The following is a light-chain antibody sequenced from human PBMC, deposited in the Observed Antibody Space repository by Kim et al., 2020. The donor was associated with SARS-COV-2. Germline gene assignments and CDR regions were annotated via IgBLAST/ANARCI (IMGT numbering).Light chain of an antibody. CDR3: QQYYSTPPS. Sequence: DIVMTQSPDSLAVSLGERATLNCKSSQTVLYNSNNKNYLAWYQQKPRQAPKLLIYWASIRESGVSDRFSGSGSETDFTLTISSLQAEDVAVYYCQQYYSTPPSFGQGTKLEIK. CDR2: WAS. V-gene: IGKV4-1*01. CDR1: QTVLYNSNNKNY. J-gene: IGKJ2*03.